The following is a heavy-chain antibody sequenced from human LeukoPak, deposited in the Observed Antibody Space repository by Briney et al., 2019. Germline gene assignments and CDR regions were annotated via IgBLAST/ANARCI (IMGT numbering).Heavy chain of an antibody. J-gene: IGHJ3*02. D-gene: IGHD3-10*01. CDR3: ARTRGSPTSYYYGSGSWDAFDI. V-gene: IGHV4-4*02. CDR1: GGSVSSNDW. CDR2: VYHTGSI. Sequence: SETLSLTCAVSGGSVSSNDWWSWVRQPPGKGLEWIGEVYHTGSINYNPSLKSRVTISVDKSKNQFSLKLSSVTAADTAVYYCARTRGSPTSYYYGSGSWDAFDIWGQGTMVTVSS.